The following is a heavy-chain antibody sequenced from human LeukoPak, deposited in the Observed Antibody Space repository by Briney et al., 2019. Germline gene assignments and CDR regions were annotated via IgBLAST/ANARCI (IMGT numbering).Heavy chain of an antibody. V-gene: IGHV3-23*01. CDR1: GFTFSIYA. J-gene: IGHJ2*01. CDR2: INGGGGST. Sequence: PGGSLRLHCAASGFTFSIYAMTWVRQTPGKGLELVSAINGGGGSTYADSVKGRFTISRDNAKSTLYLQMDSLRAEDTAVYYCAKDLVTTLHWYFDLWGRGTLVTVSS. CDR3: AKDLVTTLHWYFDL. D-gene: IGHD4-17*01.